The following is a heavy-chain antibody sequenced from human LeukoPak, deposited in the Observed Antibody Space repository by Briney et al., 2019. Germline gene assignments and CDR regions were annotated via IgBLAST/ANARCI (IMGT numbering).Heavy chain of an antibody. CDR2: FVGEHGKT. CDR3: ATDRSEITAADTRFDY. V-gene: IGHV1-24*01. D-gene: IGHD6-13*01. CDR1: GYTLTELS. Sequence: ASVKVSCKVSGYTLTELSMHWARQPPGRGLEWMGGFVGEHGKTIYAQKFQGRVTMTEDTSTDTAYMELTSLRSEDTAVYYCATDRSEITAADTRFDYWGQGTLVTVSS. J-gene: IGHJ4*02.